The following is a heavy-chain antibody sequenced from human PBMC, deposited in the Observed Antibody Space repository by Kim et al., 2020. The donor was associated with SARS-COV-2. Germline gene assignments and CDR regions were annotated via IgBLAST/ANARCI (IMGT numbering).Heavy chain of an antibody. Sequence: DTRYRPSFQDQVTTSADKSIRAAYLQWSSLKASDTAMYYCARRSSWFDPWGQGTLVTVSS. D-gene: IGHD2-2*01. CDR2: DT. CDR3: ARRSSWFDP. V-gene: IGHV5-51*01. J-gene: IGHJ5*02.